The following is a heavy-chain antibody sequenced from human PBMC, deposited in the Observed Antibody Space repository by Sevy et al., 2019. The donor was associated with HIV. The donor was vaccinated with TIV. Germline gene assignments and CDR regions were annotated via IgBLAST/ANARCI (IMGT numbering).Heavy chain of an antibody. CDR2: LYGNNST. CDR1: GFNISSNY. D-gene: IGHD6-19*01. J-gene: IGHJ4*02. V-gene: IGHV3-53*01. CDR3: ARGEQWLSFNY. Sequence: GGSLRLTCAASGFNISSNYLSWVRRAPGKGLEWVSVLYGNNSTYYADFVKGRFTISRDNSKNTLYLQMNSLRVEDTAIYYCARGEQWLSFNYWGQGTLVTVSS.